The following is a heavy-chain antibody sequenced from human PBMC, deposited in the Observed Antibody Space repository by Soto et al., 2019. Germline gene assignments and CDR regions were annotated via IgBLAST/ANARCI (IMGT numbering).Heavy chain of an antibody. Sequence: SETLSLTCTVPGGSISSYYWSWIRQPPGKGLEWIGYIYYSGSTNYNPSIKSRITISVDTSKNQFSLKLSSVTAADTAVYYCARLSPDYIWGFRDYYYYMDVWGKGTTVTVSS. CDR2: IYYSGST. V-gene: IGHV4-59*08. J-gene: IGHJ6*03. D-gene: IGHD3-16*01. CDR3: ARLSPDYIWGFRDYYYYMDV. CDR1: GGSISSYY.